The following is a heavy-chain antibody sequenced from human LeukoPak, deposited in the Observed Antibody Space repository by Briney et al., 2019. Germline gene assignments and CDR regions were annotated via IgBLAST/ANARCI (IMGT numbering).Heavy chain of an antibody. V-gene: IGHV4-4*07. D-gene: IGHD6-6*01. CDR1: GGSISSYY. CDR3: AREGSSSYYYYYMDV. Sequence: PSETLSLTCTVSGGSISSYYWGWIRQPAGKRLEWIGRIYTSGSTNYNPSLKSRVTMSVDTSKNQFSLKLSSVTAADTAVYYCAREGSSSYYYYYMDVWGKGTTVTVSS. J-gene: IGHJ6*03. CDR2: IYTSGST.